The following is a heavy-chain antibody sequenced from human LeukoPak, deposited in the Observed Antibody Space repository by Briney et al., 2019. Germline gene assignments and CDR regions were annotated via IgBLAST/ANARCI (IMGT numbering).Heavy chain of an antibody. Sequence: PGGSLTLSSAASGFTFSNYAMHWVRQAPGKGLVWVSRINNAGSETTYADTVKGRFTISRDNAKNTLYLQMNSLRAEDTAVYYCVRGSFGPDIWGQGTMVTVSS. V-gene: IGHV3-74*01. J-gene: IGHJ3*02. CDR2: INNAGSET. D-gene: IGHD3/OR15-3a*01. CDR1: GFTFSNYA. CDR3: VRGSFGPDI.